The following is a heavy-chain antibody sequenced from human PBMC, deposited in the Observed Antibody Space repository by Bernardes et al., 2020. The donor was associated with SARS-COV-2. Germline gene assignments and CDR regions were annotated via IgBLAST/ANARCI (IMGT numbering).Heavy chain of an antibody. D-gene: IGHD6-19*01. CDR2: INHSGST. CDR3: AREGPNGYSSGPPTFDP. V-gene: IGHV4-34*01. CDR1: GGSFSGYY. J-gene: IGHJ5*02. Sequence: SETLSLTCAVYGGSFSGYYWSWIRQPPGKGLEWIGEINHSGSTNYNPSLKSRVTISVDTSKNQFSLKLSSVTAADTAVYYCAREGPNGYSSGPPTFDPWGQGTLVTVSS.